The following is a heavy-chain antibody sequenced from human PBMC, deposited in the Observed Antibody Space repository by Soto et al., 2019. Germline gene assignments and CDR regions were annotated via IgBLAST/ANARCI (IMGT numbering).Heavy chain of an antibody. D-gene: IGHD2-15*01. V-gene: IGHV3-23*01. Sequence: GGSLRLSCAASGFTFRSYAMSWVRQAPGKGLEWVSAISVSGGSTYYADSVKGRFTISRDNSKNTLYLQMNSLRAEDTAVYYCAKDFAVVAATCNFDYWGQGTLVTVSS. CDR3: AKDFAVVAATCNFDY. J-gene: IGHJ4*02. CDR2: ISVSGGST. CDR1: GFTFRSYA.